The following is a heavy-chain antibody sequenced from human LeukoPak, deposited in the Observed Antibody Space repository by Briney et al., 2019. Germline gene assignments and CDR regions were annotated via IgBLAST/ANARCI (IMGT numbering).Heavy chain of an antibody. D-gene: IGHD1-1*01. CDR2: INPSGGST. J-gene: IGHJ6*03. CDR1: GYTFTSYY. CDR3: ARDQMGTTDYMDV. Sequence: RWASVKVSCKASGYTFTSYYMHWVRQAPGQGLEWMGIINPSGGSTSYAQKFQGRVTMTRDTSTSTVYMELSSLRSEDTAVYFCARDQMGTTDYMDVWGKETTVTISS. V-gene: IGHV1-46*01.